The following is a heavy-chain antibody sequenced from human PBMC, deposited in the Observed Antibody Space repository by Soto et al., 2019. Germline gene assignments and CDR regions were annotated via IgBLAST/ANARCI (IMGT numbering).Heavy chain of an antibody. CDR2: IYYSGST. CDR3: ARASKAPLVAATLNWFDP. CDR1: GGSISSGGYY. V-gene: IGHV4-31*03. D-gene: IGHD2-15*01. J-gene: IGHJ5*02. Sequence: QVQLQESGPGLVKPSQTLSLTCTVSGGSISSGGYYWSWIRQHPGKGLEWIGYIYYSGSTYYNPSLRSRVTISVDTSKNQFSLKLSSVTAADTAVYYCARASKAPLVAATLNWFDPWGQGTLVTVSS.